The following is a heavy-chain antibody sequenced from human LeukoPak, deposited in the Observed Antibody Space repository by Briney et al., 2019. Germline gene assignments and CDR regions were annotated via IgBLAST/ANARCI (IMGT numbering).Heavy chain of an antibody. D-gene: IGHD3-22*01. V-gene: IGHV3-23*01. J-gene: IGHJ4*02. CDR2: IRSSGSGGST. CDR1: GFTFSNYA. Sequence: GGSLRLSCAASGFTFSNYAMNWVRQAPGKGLEWVSVIRSSGSGGSTYYADSVKGRFTISRDNSKNTLYLQMNSLRAEDTAVYYCAKEGDSSGYYSRWIGIDYWGQGTLVTVSS. CDR3: AKEGDSSGYYSRWIGIDY.